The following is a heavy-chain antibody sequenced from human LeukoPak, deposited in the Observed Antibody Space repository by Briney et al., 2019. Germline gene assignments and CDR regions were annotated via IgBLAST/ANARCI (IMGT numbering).Heavy chain of an antibody. J-gene: IGHJ4*02. CDR1: GGSISSYY. D-gene: IGHD2-2*01. CDR2: IYTSGST. V-gene: IGHV4-4*07. Sequence: PSETLSLTCTVSGGSISSYYWSWIRQPAGKGLEWIGRIYTSGSTNYNPSLKSRVTMSVDTSKNQFSLKLSSVTAADTAVYYCARHTDCSSTSCYPYYFDYWGQGTLVTVSS. CDR3: ARHTDCSSTSCYPYYFDY.